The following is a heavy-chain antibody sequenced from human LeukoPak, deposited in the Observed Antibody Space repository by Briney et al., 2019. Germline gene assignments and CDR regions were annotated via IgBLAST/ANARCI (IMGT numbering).Heavy chain of an antibody. J-gene: IGHJ4*02. CDR2: IYTSGST. Sequence: SETLSLTCTVSGGSISSYYWSWIRQPAGNGLEWIGRIYTSGSTNYNPSLKSRVTMSVDTSKNQFSLKLSSVTAADTAVYYCARLWYYYDSSGYYYYFDYWGQGTLVTVSS. D-gene: IGHD3-22*01. CDR1: GGSISSYY. CDR3: ARLWYYYDSSGYYYYFDY. V-gene: IGHV4-4*07.